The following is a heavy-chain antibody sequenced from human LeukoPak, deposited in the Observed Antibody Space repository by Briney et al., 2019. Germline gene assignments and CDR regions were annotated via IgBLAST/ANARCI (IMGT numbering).Heavy chain of an antibody. J-gene: IGHJ4*02. CDR3: ARLQWLLRGFDY. CDR2: ISGSGDST. Sequence: GGSLRLSCAPSGFTFSSYWMSWVRQAPGKGLEWVSTISGSGDSTYYTDSVKGRFTISRDNSKNTVYLQMNSLRAEDTAVYYCARLQWLLRGFDYWGQGTLVTVSS. D-gene: IGHD6-19*01. V-gene: IGHV3-23*01. CDR1: GFTFSSYW.